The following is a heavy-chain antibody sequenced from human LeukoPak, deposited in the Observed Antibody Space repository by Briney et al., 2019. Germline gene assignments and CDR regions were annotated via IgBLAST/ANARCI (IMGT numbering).Heavy chain of an antibody. CDR3: AGRRSSGWYAY. CDR1: GFTVSSNY. CDR2: IYDSGTT. D-gene: IGHD6-19*01. Sequence: QAGGSLRLSCATSGFTVSSNYMSWVRQAPGKGLEWVSVIYDSGTTYYADSVKGRFLQINSLRVEDTAVYYCAGRRSSGWYAYWGQGTLVTVSS. V-gene: IGHV3-53*01. J-gene: IGHJ4*02.